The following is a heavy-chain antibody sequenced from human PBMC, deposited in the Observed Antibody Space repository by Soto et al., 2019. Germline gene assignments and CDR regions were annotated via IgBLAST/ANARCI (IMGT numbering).Heavy chain of an antibody. Sequence: EVQLLESGGGLVQPGGSLRLSCAASGFTFSSYAMSWVRQAPGKGMEWVSAISSGGGNTYYADSVKGRFTLSRANSKNPLYLQMNSLRAEDTAVYYCAKEKAAPGGAFAIWGQGTMVTVSS. V-gene: IGHV3-23*01. CDR3: AKEKAAPGGAFAI. D-gene: IGHD6-6*01. CDR1: GFTFSSYA. CDR2: ISSGGGNT. J-gene: IGHJ3*02.